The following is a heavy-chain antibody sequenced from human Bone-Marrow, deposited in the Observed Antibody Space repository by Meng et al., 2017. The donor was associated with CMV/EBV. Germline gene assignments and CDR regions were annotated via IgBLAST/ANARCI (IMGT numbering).Heavy chain of an antibody. J-gene: IGHJ4*02. CDR3: AREGTGDFDY. CDR2: ITFSSNYI. D-gene: IGHD2-8*02. V-gene: IGHV3-21*01. Sequence: GEFLKISCAASGFTFSSYSMNWVRQAPGKGLEWVSSITFSSNYIYYADSVKGRFTISRDNAKNSLYLQMNSLRAEDTAVYYCAREGTGDFDYWGQGALVTVSS. CDR1: GFTFSSYS.